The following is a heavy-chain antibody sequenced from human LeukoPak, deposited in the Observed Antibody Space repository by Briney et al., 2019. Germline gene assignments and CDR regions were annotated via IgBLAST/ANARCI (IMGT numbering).Heavy chain of an antibody. CDR1: GFNFNAYT. CDR3: AKERDGHKDGLAH. Sequence: GGSLRLSCATSGFNFNAYTMHWARQAPGKGLEWVSFIRGAATTNYADSVKGRFTVSSDNSKNSLYLQMNSLRPEDSGLYYCAKERDGHKDGLAHWGRGTLVTVSS. V-gene: IGHV3-43*01. D-gene: IGHD5-24*01. J-gene: IGHJ4*02. CDR2: IRGAATT.